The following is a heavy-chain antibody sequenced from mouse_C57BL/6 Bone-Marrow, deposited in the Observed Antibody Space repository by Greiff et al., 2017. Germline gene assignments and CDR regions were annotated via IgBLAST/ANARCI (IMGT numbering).Heavy chain of an antibody. D-gene: IGHD1-1*01. CDR3: ARWHYGSGWFAY. V-gene: IGHV1-69*01. Sequence: QVQLQQPGAELVMPGASVKLSCKASGYTFTSYWMHWVKQRPGQGLEWIGEIDPSDSYTNYNQKFKGKSTLTVDKSSSTAYMQLSSLTSGDSAVYYCARWHYGSGWFAYWGQGTLVTVSA. CDR2: IDPSDSYT. J-gene: IGHJ3*01. CDR1: GYTFTSYW.